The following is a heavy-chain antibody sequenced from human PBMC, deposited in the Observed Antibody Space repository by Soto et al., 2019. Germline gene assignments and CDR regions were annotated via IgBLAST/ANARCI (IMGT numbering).Heavy chain of an antibody. V-gene: IGHV3-23*01. D-gene: IGHD1-26*01. CDR1: GFIFANYA. J-gene: IGHJ2*01. CDR3: AKKRGATGSWFFDI. Sequence: EVPLLESGGGLVQPGGSLTLSCAASGFIFANYAVTWVRQAPGKGLEWVSSISNSGVPYYADSVKGRFTISRDNSKNTLFLQMNSLRVDDTAVFYCAKKRGATGSWFFDIWGRGTLVTVSS. CDR2: ISNSGVP.